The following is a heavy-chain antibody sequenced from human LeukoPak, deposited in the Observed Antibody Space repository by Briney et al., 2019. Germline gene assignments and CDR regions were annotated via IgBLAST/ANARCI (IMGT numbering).Heavy chain of an antibody. D-gene: IGHD6-13*01. J-gene: IGHJ4*02. CDR2: IYYSGST. V-gene: IGHV4-39*07. CDR1: GGSISSSSYY. Sequence: SETLSLTCTVSGGSISSSSYYWGWIRQPPGKGLEWIGSIYYSGSTYYNPSLKSRVTISVDTSKNQFSLKLSSVTAADTAVYYCARDNPYSSSWYGFFRYFDYWGQGTLVTVSS. CDR3: ARDNPYSSSWYGFFRYFDY.